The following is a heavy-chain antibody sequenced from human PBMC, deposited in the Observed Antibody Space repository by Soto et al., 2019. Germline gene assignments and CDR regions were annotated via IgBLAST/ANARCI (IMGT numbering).Heavy chain of an antibody. CDR2: IYYSGST. J-gene: IGHJ5*02. D-gene: IGHD1-26*01. CDR1: GGSISADY. V-gene: IGHV4-59*01. CDR3: ARVGSGSYYDFNWFDP. Sequence: SETLDLTCTFSGGSISADYWSWIRQPPGKGLEWIGHIYYSGSTNYSPSLKSRVSISIDTSKRQFSLNLRSVTAADTAVYYCARVGSGSYYDFNWFDPWGQGKVVTVSS.